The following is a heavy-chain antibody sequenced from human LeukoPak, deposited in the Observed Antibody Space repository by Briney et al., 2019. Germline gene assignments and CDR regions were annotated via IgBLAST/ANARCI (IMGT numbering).Heavy chain of an antibody. CDR2: INHSGST. D-gene: IGHD3-3*01. CDR3: ARLDYDFWSGYYTGYGDY. J-gene: IGHJ4*02. CDR1: GGSFSGYY. Sequence: SETLSLTCAVYGGSFSGYYWSWIRQPPGKGLEWIGEINHSGSTNYNPSLKSRVTISVDTSKNQFSLKLSSVTAADTAVYYCARLDYDFWSGYYTGYGDYWGQGTLVTVSS. V-gene: IGHV4-34*01.